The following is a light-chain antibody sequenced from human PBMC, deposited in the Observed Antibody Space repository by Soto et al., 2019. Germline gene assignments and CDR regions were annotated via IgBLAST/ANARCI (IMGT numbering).Light chain of an antibody. J-gene: IGKJ1*01. CDR3: QQYDNLPRT. V-gene: IGKV1-33*01. CDR1: QDISTY. Sequence: DIQMTQSPSSLSASVGDRVTITCQASQDISTYLNWYQQKQGKAPKLLIYDASNLETGVPSRFSGSGSGTYFTFTISSLQPEDIATYYCQQYDNLPRTFGQGTKVEIK. CDR2: DAS.